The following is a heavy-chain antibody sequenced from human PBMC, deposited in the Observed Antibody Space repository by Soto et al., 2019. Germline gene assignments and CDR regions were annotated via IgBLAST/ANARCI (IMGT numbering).Heavy chain of an antibody. CDR1: GLSFRTYW. J-gene: IGHJ2*01. Sequence: EVQLVESGGGLVQPGGSLRLSCSTSGLSFRTYWMSWVRQAPGKGLEWVANIKEDGSEEYYVDSVEGRFTISRDNAKNSLYLQMNSLRAEDTALYYCARDPLSYGDYAQTYWYFDLWGRGTRVTVSS. CDR3: ARDPLSYGDYAQTYWYFDL. CDR2: IKEDGSEE. V-gene: IGHV3-7*01. D-gene: IGHD4-17*01.